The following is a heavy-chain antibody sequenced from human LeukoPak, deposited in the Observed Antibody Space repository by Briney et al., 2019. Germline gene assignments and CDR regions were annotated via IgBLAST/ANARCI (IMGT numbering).Heavy chain of an antibody. CDR3: ASAPRFSGWKSFFDY. CDR1: GGSINSYY. Sequence: SETLSLTCSVSGGSINSYYWSWIRQPPGKGLEWIGYIHYTGSTSYSPSLKSRVTISVDTSKNHFSLKLTSVSAADTAVYYCASAPRFSGWKSFFDYWGQGTLVTVSS. J-gene: IGHJ4*02. V-gene: IGHV4-59*01. CDR2: IHYTGST. D-gene: IGHD6-19*01.